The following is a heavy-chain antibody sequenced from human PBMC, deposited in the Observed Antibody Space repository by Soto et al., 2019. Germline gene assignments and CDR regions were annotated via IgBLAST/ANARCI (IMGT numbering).Heavy chain of an antibody. D-gene: IGHD2-21*01. CDR3: ARLRIATNNYKWFDP. Sequence: SETLSLTCSVSGAALNSGNYYWSWIRQVPGKGLEWIGHIYVTGAVDYNPSLRDRITISQDTSERQFSLNLRLVTAADTAVYYCARLRIATNNYKWFDPWGQGTRVTI. CDR1: GAALNSGNYY. V-gene: IGHV4-31*03. CDR2: IYVTGAV. J-gene: IGHJ5*02.